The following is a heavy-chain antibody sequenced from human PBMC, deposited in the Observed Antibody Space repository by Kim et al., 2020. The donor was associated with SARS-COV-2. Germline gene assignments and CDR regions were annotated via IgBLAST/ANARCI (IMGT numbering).Heavy chain of an antibody. V-gene: IGHV4-4*07. Sequence: TNDNPSLKSRVTTSADTSKNQFSRKLNSVAAADTAGYYCARGLGDGYKWNYWGQGTLVTVSS. CDR2: T. CDR3: ARGLGDGYKWNY. D-gene: IGHD1-1*01. J-gene: IGHJ4*02.